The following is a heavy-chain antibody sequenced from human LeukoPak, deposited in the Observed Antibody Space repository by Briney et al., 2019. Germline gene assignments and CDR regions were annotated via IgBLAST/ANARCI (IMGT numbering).Heavy chain of an antibody. J-gene: IGHJ4*02. CDR2: ISAYNGNT. D-gene: IGHD2-2*01. CDR1: GYTFTSYG. Sequence: ASVKVSCKASGYTFTSYGISWVRQAPGQGLEWMGWISAYNGNTNYAQKLQGRVTMTTDTSTSTAYMELRSLRSDDTAVYYCARDSNVVVPAAPDYWGQGTLSPSPQ. CDR3: ARDSNVVVPAAPDY. V-gene: IGHV1-18*01.